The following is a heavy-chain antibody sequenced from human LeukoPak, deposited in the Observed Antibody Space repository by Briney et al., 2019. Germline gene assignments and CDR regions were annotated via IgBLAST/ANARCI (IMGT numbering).Heavy chain of an antibody. Sequence: ASVKVSCKVSGYTLTELSMHWVRQAPGKGLEWMGGFDPEDGETIYAQKFQGRVTMTEDTSTDTAYMELSSLRSEDTAVYYCATGPYYYDGSGYHNWFDPWGQGTLVTVSS. CDR1: GYTLTELS. J-gene: IGHJ5*02. D-gene: IGHD3-22*01. CDR2: FDPEDGET. CDR3: ATGPYYYDGSGYHNWFDP. V-gene: IGHV1-24*01.